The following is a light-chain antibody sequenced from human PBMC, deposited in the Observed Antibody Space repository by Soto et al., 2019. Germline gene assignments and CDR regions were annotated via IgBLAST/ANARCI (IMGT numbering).Light chain of an antibody. CDR2: DAS. J-gene: IGKJ1*01. Sequence: DIQMTQSPSTLSASVGDRVTITCRASQSISSWLAWYQQKPGKAPKLLIYDASSLESGVPSRFSGSGSGTEFTLTISSLQPDDFATYYCQQYHSYSTFRQGTKV. V-gene: IGKV1-5*01. CDR1: QSISSW. CDR3: QQYHSYST.